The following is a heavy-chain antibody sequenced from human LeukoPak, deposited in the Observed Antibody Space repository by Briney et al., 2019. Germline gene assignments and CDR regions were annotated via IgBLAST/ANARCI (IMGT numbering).Heavy chain of an antibody. V-gene: IGHV3-30*18. D-gene: IGHD6-13*01. J-gene: IGHJ3*02. CDR3: AKDRYSSSVGGFDI. Sequence: GGSLRLSCAASGFTFSSYGMHWVRQAPGKGLEWVAVISYDGSNKYYADSVKGRFTISRDNSKNTLYLQMNSLRAEDTAVYYCAKDRYSSSVGGFDIWGQGTMVTVSS. CDR1: GFTFSSYG. CDR2: ISYDGSNK.